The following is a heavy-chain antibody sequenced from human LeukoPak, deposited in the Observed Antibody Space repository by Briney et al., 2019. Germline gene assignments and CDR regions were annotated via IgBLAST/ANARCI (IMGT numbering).Heavy chain of an antibody. Sequence: GGSLRLSCAASGFTFSSYSMNWVRQAPGKGLEWVSYISSSSSTIYYADSVKGRFTISRDNAKNSLYLQMNSLRAEDTAVYYCARGIFGVRPGWFDPWGQGTLVTVSS. J-gene: IGHJ5*02. CDR2: ISSSSSTI. D-gene: IGHD3-3*01. CDR1: GFTFSSYS. V-gene: IGHV3-48*01. CDR3: ARGIFGVRPGWFDP.